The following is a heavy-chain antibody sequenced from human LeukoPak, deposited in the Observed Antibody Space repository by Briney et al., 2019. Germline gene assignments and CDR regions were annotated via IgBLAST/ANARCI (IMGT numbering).Heavy chain of an antibody. CDR1: GFTFNSYS. D-gene: IGHD6-19*01. Sequence: GGSLRLSCAASGFTFNSYSMHWVRQAPGKGLEWVAVISDDGRNKYYADSVKGRFTISRDNSKNTLYLQMNSLRVEDTAVYYCATYSSGWQGYYFDYWGQGTLVTVSS. V-gene: IGHV3-30*04. J-gene: IGHJ4*02. CDR3: ATYSSGWQGYYFDY. CDR2: ISDDGRNK.